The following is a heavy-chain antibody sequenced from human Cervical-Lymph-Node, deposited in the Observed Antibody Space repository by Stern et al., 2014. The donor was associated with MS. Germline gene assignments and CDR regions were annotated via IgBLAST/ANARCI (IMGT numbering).Heavy chain of an antibody. Sequence: QVQLQESGPGPLKPSQTLSLTCSVSGGSITSGGYYWSWIRQHTGEGLEWIGYIYKNGNAFYNPSLKSRLTISVDTSENQFSLKLSSVTAADTAMYFCARATGIWYFDLWGRGTRVTVAS. V-gene: IGHV4-31*03. J-gene: IGHJ2*01. CDR3: ARATGIWYFDL. CDR2: IYKNGNA. CDR1: GGSITSGGYY. D-gene: IGHD2-8*02.